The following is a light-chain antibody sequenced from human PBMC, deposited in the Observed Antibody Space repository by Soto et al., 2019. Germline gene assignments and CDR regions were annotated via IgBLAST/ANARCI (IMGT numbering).Light chain of an antibody. CDR3: QTYHSAPLT. V-gene: IGKV1-27*01. J-gene: IGKJ4*01. Sequence: DIQMTQSPSSLSASVGDRVTITCRASWDVSSYLAWYQQKPGKVPKLLIYAASTLQSGVPSRFSGGGSGTDFTLTISSLQPEDAATYYCQTYHSAPLTFGGGTKVEIK. CDR2: AAS. CDR1: WDVSSY.